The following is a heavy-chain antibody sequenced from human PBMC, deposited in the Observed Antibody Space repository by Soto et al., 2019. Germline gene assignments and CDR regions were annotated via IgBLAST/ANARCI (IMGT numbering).Heavy chain of an antibody. CDR2: IIPIFGTA. V-gene: IGHV1-69*12. D-gene: IGHD2-15*01. Sequence: QVQLVQSGAEVKKPGSSVKVSCKASGGTFSSYAISWVRQAPGQGLEWMGGIIPIFGTANYAQKFQGRVTIXXDXSXITAYMELSRLRSEDTAVYYCARGYCSGGSCLSMDVWGQGTTVTVSS. J-gene: IGHJ6*02. CDR1: GGTFSSYA. CDR3: ARGYCSGGSCLSMDV.